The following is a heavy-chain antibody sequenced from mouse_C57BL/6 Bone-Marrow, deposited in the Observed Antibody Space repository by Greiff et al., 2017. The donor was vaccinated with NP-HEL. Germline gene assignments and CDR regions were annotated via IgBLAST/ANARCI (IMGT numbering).Heavy chain of an antibody. CDR3: ASQLGPWFAY. J-gene: IGHJ3*01. CDR1: GYSITSDYA. CDR2: ISYSGST. V-gene: IGHV3-2*02. D-gene: IGHD4-1*02. Sequence: EVKLVESGPGLVKPSQSLSLTCTVTGYSITSDYAWNWIRQFPGNKLEWMGYISYSGSTSYNPSLKSRISITRDTSKNQFFLQLNSVTTEDTATYYCASQLGPWFAYWGQGTLVTVSA.